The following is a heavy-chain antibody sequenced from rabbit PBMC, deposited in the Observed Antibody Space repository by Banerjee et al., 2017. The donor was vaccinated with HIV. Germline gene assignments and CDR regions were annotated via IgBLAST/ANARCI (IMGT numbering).Heavy chain of an antibody. J-gene: IGHJ4*01. CDR2: INTSSGNT. V-gene: IGHV1S45*01. D-gene: IGHD4-1*01. CDR3: ARDLAGAIGWNFNL. CDR1: GFSFSDKYV. Sequence: QEQLEESGGDLVKPGRSLTLTCTASGFSFSDKYVMCWVRQAPGKGLEWIGCINTSSGNTVYARWAKGRFASSKTSSTTVTLQMTGLTAADTATYFCARDLAGAIGWNFNLWGPGSLVTVS.